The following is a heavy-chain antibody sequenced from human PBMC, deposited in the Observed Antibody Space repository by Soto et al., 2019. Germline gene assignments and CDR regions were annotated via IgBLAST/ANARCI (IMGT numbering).Heavy chain of an antibody. CDR2: IIPFFGTA. V-gene: IGHV1-69*13. J-gene: IGHJ4*02. Sequence: ASVNVSCKASGGTFSTFGISWVRQAPGQGLEWMGGIIPFFGTARYSQRFEDRITITADESTNTVYMDLRSLTSEDTAIYYCAKSAPMDAGDKYYYDFWGQGALVTVSS. CDR1: GGTFSTFG. D-gene: IGHD4-17*01. CDR3: AKSAPMDAGDKYYYDF.